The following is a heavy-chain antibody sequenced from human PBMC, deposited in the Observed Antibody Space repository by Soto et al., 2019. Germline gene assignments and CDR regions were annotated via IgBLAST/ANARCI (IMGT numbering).Heavy chain of an antibody. CDR3: AGGSGWLIDY. CDR2: INKDGSEK. V-gene: IGHV3-7*03. CDR1: GITFSSHW. D-gene: IGHD6-19*01. J-gene: IGHJ4*02. Sequence: PGGSLRLSCAASGITFSSHWMNWVRQAPGKGLEWVANINKDGSEKLYVDSVKGRFTISRDNAKNSLYLQMNSLRVEDTAVYFCAGGSGWLIDYWGQGNLVTVSS.